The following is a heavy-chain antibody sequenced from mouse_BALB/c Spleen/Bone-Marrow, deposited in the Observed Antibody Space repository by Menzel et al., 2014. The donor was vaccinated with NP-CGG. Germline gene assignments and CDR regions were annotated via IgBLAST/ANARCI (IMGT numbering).Heavy chain of an antibody. CDR1: GFNIKDTY. CDR2: IDPANGNT. J-gene: IGHJ2*01. V-gene: IGHV14-3*02. D-gene: IGHD2-2*01. CDR3: ASYVYGYYFDY. Sequence: DVHLVESGAELVKPGASVKLSCTASGFNIKDTYMYWVKQRPEQGLEWIGRIDPANGNTKYDPKFQGKATITADTSSNTAYLQLSSLTSEDTAVYYCASYVYGYYFDYWGQGTTLTVSS.